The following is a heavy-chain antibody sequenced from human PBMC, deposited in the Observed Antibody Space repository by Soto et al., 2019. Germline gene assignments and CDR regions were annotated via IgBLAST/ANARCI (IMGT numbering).Heavy chain of an antibody. Sequence: QVQRVESGGGVVQPGRSLRLSCAASGFTFSSYGMHWVRQAPGKGLEWVAVISYDGSNKYYADSVKGRFTISRDNSKNTLYLQMNSLRAEDTAVYYCAKEPIPVYYYYGMDVWGQGTTVTVSS. CDR2: ISYDGSNK. J-gene: IGHJ6*02. V-gene: IGHV3-30*18. CDR3: AKEPIPVYYYYGMDV. CDR1: GFTFSSYG.